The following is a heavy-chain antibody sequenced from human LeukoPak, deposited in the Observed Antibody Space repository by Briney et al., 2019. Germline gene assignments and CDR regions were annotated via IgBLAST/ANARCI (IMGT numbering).Heavy chain of an antibody. D-gene: IGHD1-26*01. V-gene: IGHV3-9*01. J-gene: IGHJ4*02. CDR1: GFTFDDYA. CDR2: ISWNSGSI. CDR3: ARSRVGATLELDY. Sequence: PGGSLRLSCAASGFTFDDYAMHWVRQAPGKGLEWVSGISWNSGSIGYADSVKGRFTISRDNAKNTVFLQMNSLRAEDTAVYYCARSRVGATLELDYWGQGTLVTVSS.